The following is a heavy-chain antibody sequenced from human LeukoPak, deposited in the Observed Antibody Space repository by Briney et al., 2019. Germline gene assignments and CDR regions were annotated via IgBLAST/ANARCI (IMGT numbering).Heavy chain of an antibody. CDR1: GYTFTGYY. CDR2: INPNIGGT. D-gene: IGHD4-17*01. Sequence: ASLKVSCKASGYTFTGYYMHWVRQTPEQGRGWMGWINPNIGGTNYAQKFQGRVTMTRDTSISTAYMELSRLRSDDTAVYYCARDLGMTTVTYNWFDPWGQGTLVTVSS. J-gene: IGHJ5*02. CDR3: ARDLGMTTVTYNWFDP. V-gene: IGHV1-2*02.